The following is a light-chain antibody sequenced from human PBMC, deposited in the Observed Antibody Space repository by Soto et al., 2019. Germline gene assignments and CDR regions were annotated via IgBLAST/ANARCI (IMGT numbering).Light chain of an antibody. J-gene: IGKJ1*01. V-gene: IGKV1-5*01. CDR3: QHYNSYSQT. CDR1: QSISSW. Sequence: GDRVTITCRASQSISSWLAWYQQKPGKAPKLLIYDASSLESGVPSRFSGSGSGTEFTLTISSLQPDDFATYYCQHYNSYSQTFGQGTKVEIK. CDR2: DAS.